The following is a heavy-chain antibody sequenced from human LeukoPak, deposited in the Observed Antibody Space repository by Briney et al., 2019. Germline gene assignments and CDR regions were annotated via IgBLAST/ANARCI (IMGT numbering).Heavy chain of an antibody. CDR3: AREESAYGWELESLDY. D-gene: IGHD1-26*01. CDR2: ISSSSSYI. V-gene: IGHV3-21*01. CDR1: GFTFSAYW. Sequence: GGSLRLSCAASGFTFSAYWMNWVRQAPGKGLEWVSSISSSSSYIYYADSVKGRFTISRDNAKNSLYLQMNSLRAEDTAVYYCAREESAYGWELESLDYWGQGTLVTVSS. J-gene: IGHJ4*02.